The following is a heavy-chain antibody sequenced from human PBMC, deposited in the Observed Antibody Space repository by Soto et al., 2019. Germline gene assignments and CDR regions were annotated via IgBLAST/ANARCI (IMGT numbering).Heavy chain of an antibody. V-gene: IGHV4-4*02. CDR1: GGSISSSNW. D-gene: IGHD2-2*01. CDR2: IYHSGRT. J-gene: IGHJ6*02. Sequence: PSETLSLTCAVSGGSISSSNWWSWVRQPPGKGLEWIGEIYHSGRTNYNPSLKSRVTISVDKSKNQFSLKLNSLTAADTAVYYCARSQLAVRRVVVKAADYYGLDVWGQGTTVTVSS. CDR3: ARSQLAVRRVVVKAADYYGLDV.